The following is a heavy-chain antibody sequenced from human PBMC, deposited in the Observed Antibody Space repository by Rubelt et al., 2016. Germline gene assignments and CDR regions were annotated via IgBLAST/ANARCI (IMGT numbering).Heavy chain of an antibody. CDR1: GFTFDDYA. Sequence: EVQLVESGGGLVQPGRSLRLSCAASGFTFDDYAMHWVRQAPGKGLEWVSVIYGGGSTYYADSVKGRFSISRDNSKNTLYLQMNSLRAEDTAVYYCVSGVDYWGQGTLVTVSS. D-gene: IGHD2-15*01. V-gene: IGHV3-66*01. CDR2: IYGGGST. J-gene: IGHJ4*02. CDR3: VSGVDY.